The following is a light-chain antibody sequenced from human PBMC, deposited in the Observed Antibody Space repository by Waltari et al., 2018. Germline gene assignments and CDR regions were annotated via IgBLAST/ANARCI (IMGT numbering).Light chain of an antibody. CDR1: QGIGNN. V-gene: IGKV1-16*01. Sequence: DIQMTQSPSSLSASVGDTITITCQTSQGIGNNLNWFRQKVGKAPELLIYTASTLQNGIPSRFSGSVSGTDFTLTISSLQPEDFATYFCQQGDTYPPTFGGGTKV. CDR2: TAS. J-gene: IGKJ4*01. CDR3: QQGDTYPPT.